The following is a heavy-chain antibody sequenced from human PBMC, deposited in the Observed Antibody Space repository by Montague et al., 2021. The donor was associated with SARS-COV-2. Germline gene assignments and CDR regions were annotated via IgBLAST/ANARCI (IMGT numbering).Heavy chain of an antibody. CDR2: INWNGGST. J-gene: IGHJ4*02. Sequence: SLRLSCAASGFTFDDYGMSWLRQAPGKGLEWVSGINWNGGSTGYADSVKGRFTISRDNAKNSLYLQMNSLRAEDTALYYCARDVEGFGELQVDYWGQGTLVTVSS. CDR3: ARDVEGFGELQVDY. V-gene: IGHV3-20*04. CDR1: GFTFDDYG. D-gene: IGHD3-10*01.